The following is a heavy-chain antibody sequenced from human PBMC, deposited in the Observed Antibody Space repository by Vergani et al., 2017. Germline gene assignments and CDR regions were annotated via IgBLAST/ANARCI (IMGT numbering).Heavy chain of an antibody. Sequence: QITLKESGPTLVKPTQTLTLTCTFSGFSLSTSGVGVGWIRQPPGKALEWLALIYWDDDKRYSTSLKSRLTISKDTSKSQVVLTMTNMDPVDTATYYCARIPFNWGPFDYWGQGTLVTVSS. CDR2: IYWDDDK. J-gene: IGHJ4*02. D-gene: IGHD7-27*01. CDR3: ARIPFNWGPFDY. V-gene: IGHV2-5*02. CDR1: GFSLSTSGVG.